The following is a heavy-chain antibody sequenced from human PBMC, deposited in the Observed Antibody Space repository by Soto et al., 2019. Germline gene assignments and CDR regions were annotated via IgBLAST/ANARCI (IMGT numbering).Heavy chain of an antibody. CDR2: ISSSSSYT. V-gene: IGHV3-11*05. CDR1: GFTFSDYY. J-gene: IGHJ4*02. Sequence: GGSLRLSCAASGFTFSDYYMSWIRQAPGKGLEWVSYISSSSSYTNCADSVKGRFTISRDNAKNSLYLQMNSLRAEDTAVYYCARDHHRYSGYDYVDYWGQGTLVTVSS. CDR3: ARDHHRYSGYDYVDY. D-gene: IGHD5-12*01.